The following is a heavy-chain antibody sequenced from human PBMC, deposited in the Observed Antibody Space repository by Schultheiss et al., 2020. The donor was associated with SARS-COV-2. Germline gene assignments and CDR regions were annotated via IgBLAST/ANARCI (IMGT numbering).Heavy chain of an antibody. CDR3: ARHTRGSEHSSSLHLDY. D-gene: IGHD6-6*01. V-gene: IGHV5-10-1*01. J-gene: IGHJ4*02. CDR2: TDPSDSYT. CDR1: GYSFTTYW. Sequence: GESLKISCKGSGYSFTTYWITWVRQMPGRGLEWIGKTDPSDSYTNYSPSFQGHVTISADKSISTAYLQWSSLKASDTAMYYCARHTRGSEHSSSLHLDYWGQGTLVTVSS.